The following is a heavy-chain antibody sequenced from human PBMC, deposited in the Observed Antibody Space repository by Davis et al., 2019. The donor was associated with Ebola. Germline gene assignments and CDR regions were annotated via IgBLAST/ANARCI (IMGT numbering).Heavy chain of an antibody. D-gene: IGHD2-2*02. Sequence: PGGSLRLSCTVSGGSISSSSYYWGWIRQPPGKGLEWIGSIYYSGSTYYNPSLKSRVTISVDTSKNQFSLKLSSVTAADTAVYYCARGKGDIVVVPAAIRVYYYMDVWGKGTTVTVSS. V-gene: IGHV4-39*07. CDR2: IYYSGST. CDR3: ARGKGDIVVVPAAIRVYYYMDV. J-gene: IGHJ6*03. CDR1: GGSISSSSYY.